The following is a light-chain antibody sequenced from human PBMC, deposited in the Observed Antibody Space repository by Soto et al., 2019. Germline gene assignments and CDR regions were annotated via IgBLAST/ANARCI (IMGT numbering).Light chain of an antibody. CDR3: QQYNNWPPWT. Sequence: EIVMTQSPATLSVSPGERATLSCRASQSVNSNLAWYQQKPGQAPRLLIYGASTRAAGIPARFSGSGSGTEFTLTISSLQFEDFVVYYCQQYNNWPPWTFGQGTMVEIK. V-gene: IGKV3-15*01. CDR2: GAS. J-gene: IGKJ1*01. CDR1: QSVNSN.